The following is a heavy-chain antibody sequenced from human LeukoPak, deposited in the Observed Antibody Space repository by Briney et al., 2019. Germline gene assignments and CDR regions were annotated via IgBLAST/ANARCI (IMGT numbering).Heavy chain of an antibody. CDR3: ARGGGYCSGGSCPTPDY. CDR2: ISTSSSYI. J-gene: IGHJ4*02. D-gene: IGHD2-15*01. V-gene: IGHV3-21*01. Sequence: GGSLRLSCAASGFTFSSYSMNWVRQAPGKGVEWVSSISTSSSYIYYTDSVKGRFIIARDNAKNSLYLQMSSLRAEVTAVYYCARGGGYCSGGSCPTPDYWGQGTLVTVSS. CDR1: GFTFSSYS.